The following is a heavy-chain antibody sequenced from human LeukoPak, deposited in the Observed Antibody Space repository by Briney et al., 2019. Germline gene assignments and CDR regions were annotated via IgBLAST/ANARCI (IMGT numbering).Heavy chain of an antibody. CDR1: GFTFTDHA. J-gene: IGHJ4*02. CDR3: ERDRDENWGLSDFDS. Sequence: PGGSLRLSCTVSGFTFTDHAMHWVRQAPGQGLEWVAAISCNSGDICYADSVKGRFTISRDNAKNSLFLQMNSLKVDDTAFYYCERDRDENWGLSDFDSWGRGTLVTVSS. CDR2: ISCNSGDI. D-gene: IGHD7-27*01. V-gene: IGHV3-9*01.